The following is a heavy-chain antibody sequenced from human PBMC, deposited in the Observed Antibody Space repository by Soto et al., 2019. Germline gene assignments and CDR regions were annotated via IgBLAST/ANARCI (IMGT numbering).Heavy chain of an antibody. CDR1: GYTFTSYD. CDR2: MNPNSRNT. Sequence: QVQLVQSGAEVKKPGASVKVSCKASGYTFTSYDINCVRQATGQGPEWMGWMNPNSRNTGYAQKFQGRVNMTRNTYISTASMELSSLRSEDTSVYYCATLGWYCSGGSCCFSSFDYWGQGTLVTVSS. J-gene: IGHJ4*02. D-gene: IGHD2-15*01. CDR3: ATLGWYCSGGSCCFSSFDY. V-gene: IGHV1-8*01.